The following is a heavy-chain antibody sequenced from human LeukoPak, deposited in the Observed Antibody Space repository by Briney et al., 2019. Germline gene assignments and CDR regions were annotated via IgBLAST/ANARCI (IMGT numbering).Heavy chain of an antibody. Sequence: GGSLRLSCVAWGFTLSSCAMLWLRQAPGKALEGVAVIALDGSNALYADTVKGRFTISRDISNSTLYLEMNSLKAEDSAIYYCSRGRYGDYSRSGYYYGMDVWGQGTTVTVSS. CDR2: IALDGSNA. CDR1: GFTLSSCA. D-gene: IGHD4-17*01. CDR3: SRGRYGDYSRSGYYYGMDV. J-gene: IGHJ6*02. V-gene: IGHV3-30-3*01.